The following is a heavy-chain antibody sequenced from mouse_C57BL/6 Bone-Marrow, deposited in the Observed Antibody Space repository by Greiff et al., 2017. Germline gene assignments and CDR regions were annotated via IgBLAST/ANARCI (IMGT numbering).Heavy chain of an antibody. Sequence: VQLKESGAELVRPGTSVKMSCKASGYTFTNYWIGWAKQRPGHGLEWIGDIYPGGGYTNYNEKFKGKATLTADKSSSTAYMQFSSLTSEDSAIYYCAREGYYYGSYYAMDYWGQGTSVTVSS. J-gene: IGHJ4*01. D-gene: IGHD1-1*01. CDR3: AREGYYYGSYYAMDY. CDR2: IYPGGGYT. V-gene: IGHV1-63*01. CDR1: GYTFTNYW.